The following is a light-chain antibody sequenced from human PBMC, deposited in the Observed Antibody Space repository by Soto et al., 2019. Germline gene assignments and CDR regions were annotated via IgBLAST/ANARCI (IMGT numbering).Light chain of an antibody. CDR3: SSYRSSSHVV. CDR1: SSDVGGYNF. V-gene: IGLV2-14*01. Sequence: QSVLTQPASVSGSPGQSITISCTGTSSDVGGYNFVSWYQQHPGKAPKLMIYDVTNRPSGVSNRFSGSKSGNTASLTISGLQDEDEADYYCSSYRSSSHVVFGGGTKLTVL. CDR2: DVT. J-gene: IGLJ2*01.